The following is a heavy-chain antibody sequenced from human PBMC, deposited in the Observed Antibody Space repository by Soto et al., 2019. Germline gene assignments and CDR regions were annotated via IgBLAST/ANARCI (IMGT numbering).Heavy chain of an antibody. CDR2: ISGSGGST. D-gene: IGHD2-2*01. J-gene: IGHJ4*02. CDR1: GFTFSSYA. V-gene: IGHV3-23*01. CDR3: ASVRDKYCSSTSCYSAWYFDY. Sequence: WGSLRLSCAASGFTFSSYAMGWVRQAPWKWLEWVSAISGSGGSTYYADSVKGRFTISRDNSKNTLYLQMNSLRAEDTAVYYCASVRDKYCSSTSCYSAWYFDYWGQGTLVTVSS.